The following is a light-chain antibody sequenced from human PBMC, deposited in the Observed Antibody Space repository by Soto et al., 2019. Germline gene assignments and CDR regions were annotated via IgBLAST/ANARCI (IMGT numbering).Light chain of an antibody. CDR1: QTISSW. CDR2: KAA. V-gene: IGKV1-5*03. Sequence: DILMTQSPSTLSASVGERVTITCRASQTISSWLAWYQQKPEKAPKLLIYKAATLESGVPTMSSGSGSRTDFTLTVTSLQPEDLATYYCQHDSYSATFGQGTKVEIK. J-gene: IGKJ1*01. CDR3: QHDSYSAT.